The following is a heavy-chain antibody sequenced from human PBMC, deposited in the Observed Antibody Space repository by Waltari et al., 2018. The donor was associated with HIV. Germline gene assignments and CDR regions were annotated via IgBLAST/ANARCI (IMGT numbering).Heavy chain of an antibody. J-gene: IGHJ4*02. CDR1: VFTFRSYA. V-gene: IGHV3-23*01. Sequence: EVQLLASGGGLVQPGGSLRLACAAAVFTFRSYAMSWARLVPWLWLEWVSAISGSGGSTYYADSVKGRFTISRDNSKNTLYLQMNSLRAEDTAVYYCAKDLLYGDYYGGPGVSDYWGQGTLVTVSS. D-gene: IGHD4-17*01. CDR2: ISGSGGST. CDR3: AKDLLYGDYYGGPGVSDY.